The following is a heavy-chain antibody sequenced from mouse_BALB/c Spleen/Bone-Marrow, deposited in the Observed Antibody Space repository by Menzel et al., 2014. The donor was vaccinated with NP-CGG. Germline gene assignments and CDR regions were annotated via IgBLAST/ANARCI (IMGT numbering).Heavy chain of an antibody. CDR2: IEPSDSYT. CDR1: GYPFTNYW. CDR3: ARGRTTVVSDY. Sequence: VQLQQSGAEVVKPGASVQVSCKASGYPFTNYWMQWVKQRPGQGLEWIGEIEPSDSYTNYNQDFKGKATLTVDKSSSTAYMQLSSLTSEDSAVYYCARGRTTVVSDYWGQGTSLTVSS. J-gene: IGHJ2*02. D-gene: IGHD1-1*01. V-gene: IGHV1-69*02.